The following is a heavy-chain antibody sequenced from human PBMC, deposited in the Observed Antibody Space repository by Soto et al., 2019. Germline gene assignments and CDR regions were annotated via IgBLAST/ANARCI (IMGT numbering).Heavy chain of an antibody. V-gene: IGHV3-30*18. CDR2: ISYDGSNK. CDR3: AKAVGATTDWFDP. J-gene: IGHJ5*02. CDR1: GFTFSSYG. D-gene: IGHD1-26*01. Sequence: QVQLVESGGGVVQPGRSLRLSCAASGFTFSSYGMHWVRQAPGKGLEWVAVISYDGSNKYYADSVKGRFTISRDNSKNTPYLQMNSLRAEDTAVYYCAKAVGATTDWFDPWGQGTLVTVSS.